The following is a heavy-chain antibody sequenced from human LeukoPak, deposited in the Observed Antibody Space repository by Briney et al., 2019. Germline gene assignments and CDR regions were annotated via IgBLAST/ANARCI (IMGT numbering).Heavy chain of an antibody. J-gene: IGHJ3*02. CDR1: GGSISSGDYY. CDR2: IYYSGST. CDR3: AREAYGANVAFDI. V-gene: IGHV4-30-4*01. Sequence: PSETLSLTCTVSGGSISSGDYYWSWIRQPPGKGLEWIGYIYYSGSTYYNPSLKSRVTISVDTSKNQFSLKLSSVTAADAAVYYCAREAYGANVAFDIWGQGTMVTVSS. D-gene: IGHD4-23*01.